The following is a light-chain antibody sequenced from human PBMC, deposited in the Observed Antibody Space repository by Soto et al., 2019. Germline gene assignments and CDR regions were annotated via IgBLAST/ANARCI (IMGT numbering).Light chain of an antibody. CDR1: QSISTY. CDR3: QQSYNTPPEYT. Sequence: DIQMTQSPSSLSASVGDRVTITCRAGQSISTYLHWYQQKPGEAPKLLISGGSNLQSGVPSRFSGSGSGTHFTLTISSLQPGDSATYFCQQSYNTPPEYTFGRGTKLEI. CDR2: GGS. V-gene: IGKV1-39*01. J-gene: IGKJ2*01.